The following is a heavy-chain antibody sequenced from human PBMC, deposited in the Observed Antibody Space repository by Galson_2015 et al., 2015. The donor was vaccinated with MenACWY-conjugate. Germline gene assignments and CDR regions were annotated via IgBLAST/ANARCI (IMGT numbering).Heavy chain of an antibody. D-gene: IGHD6-6*01. CDR3: ARIGYSSSSLDY. J-gene: IGHJ4*02. CDR1: GFTFSSYW. Sequence: SLRLSCAASGFTFSSYWMTWVRQAPGKGLEWVANIKQDGSVKYYVDSVKGRFTISRDNAKNSLYLQMNSLGIEDTAVYYCARIGYSSSSLDYWGQGTLVTVSS. V-gene: IGHV3-7*03. CDR2: IKQDGSVK.